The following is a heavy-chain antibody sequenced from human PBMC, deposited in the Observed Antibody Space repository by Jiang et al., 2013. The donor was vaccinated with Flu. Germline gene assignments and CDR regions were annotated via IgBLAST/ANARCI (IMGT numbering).Heavy chain of an antibody. CDR1: GFTFSSYG. J-gene: IGHJ3*02. CDR3: ARDRFLGPGYYYDSSGPGGDAFDI. D-gene: IGHD3-22*01. Sequence: QLVESGGGVVQPGRSLRLSCAASGFTFSSYGMHWVRQAPGKGLEWVAVIWYDGSNKYYADSVKGRFTISRDNSKNTLYLQMNSLRAEDTAVYYCARDRFLGPGYYYDSSGPGGDAFDIWGQGTMVTVSS. CDR2: IWYDGSNK. V-gene: IGHV3-33*01.